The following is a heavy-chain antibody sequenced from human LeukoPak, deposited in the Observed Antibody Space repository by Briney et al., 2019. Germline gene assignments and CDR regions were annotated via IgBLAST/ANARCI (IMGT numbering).Heavy chain of an antibody. CDR1: GFTSSSYA. Sequence: GGSLRLSCAASGFTSSSYAMSWVRQAPGKGLEWVSSISSSSSYIYYADSVKGRFTISRDNAKNSLYLQMNSLRAEDTAVYYCARDTNPYSRATAFDYWGQGTLVTVSS. D-gene: IGHD6-13*01. J-gene: IGHJ4*02. CDR3: ARDTNPYSRATAFDY. V-gene: IGHV3-21*01. CDR2: ISSSSSYI.